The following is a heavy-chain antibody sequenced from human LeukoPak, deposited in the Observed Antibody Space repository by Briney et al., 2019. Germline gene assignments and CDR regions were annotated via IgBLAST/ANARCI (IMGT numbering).Heavy chain of an antibody. CDR1: GGTFSSYA. J-gene: IGHJ3*02. Sequence: SVKVSCKASGGTFSSYAISWVRQAPGQGLEWMGGIIPIFGTANYAQKFQGRVTITADESTSTAYMELSSLRSEDTAVYYCARDYCSSTSCCYAFDIWGQGTMVTVSS. V-gene: IGHV1-69*13. D-gene: IGHD2-2*01. CDR2: IIPIFGTA. CDR3: ARDYCSSTSCCYAFDI.